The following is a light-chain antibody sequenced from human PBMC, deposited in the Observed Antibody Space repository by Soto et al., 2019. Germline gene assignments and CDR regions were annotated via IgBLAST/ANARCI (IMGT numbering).Light chain of an antibody. Sequence: QLVLTQSPSASASLGASVKLTCTLSSGHSSYAIAWHQQQPEKGPRYLMKLNSDGSHSKGDGIPDRFSGSSSGAERYLTIPSLQSEDEADYYCQTWGAGIVVFGGGTKLT. CDR3: QTWGAGIVV. V-gene: IGLV4-69*01. CDR2: LNSDGSH. CDR1: SGHSSYA. J-gene: IGLJ2*01.